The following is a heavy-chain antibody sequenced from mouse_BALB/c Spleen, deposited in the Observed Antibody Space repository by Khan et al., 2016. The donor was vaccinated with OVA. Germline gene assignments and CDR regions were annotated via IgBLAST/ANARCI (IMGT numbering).Heavy chain of an antibody. Sequence: QVQLQQSGAELVKPGASVKLSCKASGYTFSSYYMYWVKQRPGQGLEWIGGINLNNGGPNFNEKFKTKATLTVDKSSSTVYMHLSSLTSEDSAVYYCTRSGYGNPFAYWGQGTLVTVSP. CDR3: TRSGYGNPFAY. CDR2: INLNNGGP. D-gene: IGHD2-10*02. CDR1: GYTFSSYY. J-gene: IGHJ3*01. V-gene: IGHV1S81*02.